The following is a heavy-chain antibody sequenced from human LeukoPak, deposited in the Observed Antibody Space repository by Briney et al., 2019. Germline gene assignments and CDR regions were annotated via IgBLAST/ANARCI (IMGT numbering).Heavy chain of an antibody. CDR3: TREYCSGGSCYSRANNWFDP. D-gene: IGHD2-15*01. V-gene: IGHV4-39*07. Sequence: PSETLSLTCTVSGGSISSRSYCWGWVRQPPGQGLEWIGSIYYSGSTYYNPSLKSRVTISVDTSKNQFSLKLTSLTTADTAVYYCTREYCSGGSCYSRANNWFDPWGQGTLVTVSS. J-gene: IGHJ5*02. CDR1: GGSISSRSYC. CDR2: IYYSGST.